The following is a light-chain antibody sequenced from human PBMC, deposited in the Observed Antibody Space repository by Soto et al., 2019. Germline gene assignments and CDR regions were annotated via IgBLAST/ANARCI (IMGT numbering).Light chain of an antibody. J-gene: IGKJ2*01. V-gene: IGKV3-11*01. Sequence: EIVLTQSPATLSLSPGERATLSCRASQSVSSYLAWYQQKPGQAPRLLIYDASNRATGIPARFSGGGSGTDVPLTISSLEPEDFAVYYCQQRFNWPRFTFGQGTKLEIK. CDR1: QSVSSY. CDR2: DAS. CDR3: QQRFNWPRFT.